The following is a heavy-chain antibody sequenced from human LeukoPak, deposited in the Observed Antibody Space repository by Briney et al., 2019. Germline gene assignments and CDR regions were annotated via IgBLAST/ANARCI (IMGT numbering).Heavy chain of an antibody. CDR1: GFTFSSYE. D-gene: IGHD6-19*01. Sequence: KTGGSLRLSCAASGFTFSSYEMNWVRQAPGKGLEWVSYISSSGSTIYYADSVKGRFTISRDNAKNSLYLQMNSLRAEDTAVYYCARAGTVAGFDYWGQGTLVTVSS. CDR2: ISSSGSTI. J-gene: IGHJ4*02. CDR3: ARAGTVAGFDY. V-gene: IGHV3-48*03.